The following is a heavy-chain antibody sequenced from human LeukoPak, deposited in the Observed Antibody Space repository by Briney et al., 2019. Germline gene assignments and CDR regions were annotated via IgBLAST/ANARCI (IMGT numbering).Heavy chain of an antibody. V-gene: IGHV3-21*01. CDR3: ASVFLRYDSSGYYYFDY. J-gene: IGHJ4*02. CDR1: GFTFSSYS. CDR2: ISTSSNYR. D-gene: IGHD3-22*01. Sequence: KPGGSLRLSCAASGFTFSSYSMNWVRQAPGQGLEWVSSISTSSNYRYYADSVKGRFTISRDNAKNSLYLQMNSLRAEDTAVYYCASVFLRYDSSGYYYFDYWGQGTLVTVSS.